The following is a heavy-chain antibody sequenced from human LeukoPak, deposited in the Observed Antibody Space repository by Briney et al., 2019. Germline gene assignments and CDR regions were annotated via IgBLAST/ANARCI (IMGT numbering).Heavy chain of an antibody. Sequence: ASVKVSCKASGGTFSSYAISWVRQAPGQGLEWMGWISAYNGNTNYAQKLQGRVTMTTDTSTSTAYMELRSLRSDDTAVYYCARDDVVVPAAIPYYYYGMDVWGQGTTVTVSS. CDR1: GGTFSSYA. CDR2: ISAYNGNT. V-gene: IGHV1-18*01. CDR3: ARDDVVVPAAIPYYYYGMDV. J-gene: IGHJ6*02. D-gene: IGHD2-2*01.